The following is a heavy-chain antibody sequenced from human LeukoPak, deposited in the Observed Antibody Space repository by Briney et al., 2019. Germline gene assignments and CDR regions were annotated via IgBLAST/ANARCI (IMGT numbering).Heavy chain of an antibody. V-gene: IGHV1-46*01. CDR2: INPSGGST. Sequence: ASVKLSCTSSGYTFTIYYIPWVRHAPGQGLEWMGMINPSGGSTSYAQKFQARVTMTSNTSSRTVYMELSSLRSEDTSVYYCARRYYYGSGSYYPYYFDFWGQGTLVTVSS. CDR3: ARRYYYGSGSYYPYYFDF. J-gene: IGHJ4*02. D-gene: IGHD3-10*01. CDR1: GYTFTIYY.